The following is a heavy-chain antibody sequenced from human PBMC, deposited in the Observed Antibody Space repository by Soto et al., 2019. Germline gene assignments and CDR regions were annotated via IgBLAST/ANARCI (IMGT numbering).Heavy chain of an antibody. D-gene: IGHD1-1*01. CDR3: AKDQNIQLWTRYYSYGMDV. CDR1: GFTFTSYA. J-gene: IGHJ6*02. Sequence: PGGSLRLSCAASGFTFTSYAMSWVRQAPGKGLEWVSAISGSGGSTYYADSVKGRFTISRDNSKNTLYLQMNSLRAEDTAVYYCAKDQNIQLWTRYYSYGMDVWGQGTTVTVSS. V-gene: IGHV3-23*01. CDR2: ISGSGGST.